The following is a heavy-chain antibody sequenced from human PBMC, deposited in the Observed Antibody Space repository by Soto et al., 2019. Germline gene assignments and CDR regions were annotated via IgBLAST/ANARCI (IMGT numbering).Heavy chain of an antibody. CDR2: IIPIFGTA. J-gene: IGHJ3*02. Sequence: QVQLVQSGAAVKKPGSSVKVSCKASGGTFSSYAISWVRQAPGQGLEWMGGIIPIFGTANYAQKFQGRVTITADESTSTAYMELSSLRSEDTAVYYCARSIVLMVYAMADAFDIWGQGTMVTVSS. D-gene: IGHD2-8*01. CDR1: GGTFSSYA. CDR3: ARSIVLMVYAMADAFDI. V-gene: IGHV1-69*01.